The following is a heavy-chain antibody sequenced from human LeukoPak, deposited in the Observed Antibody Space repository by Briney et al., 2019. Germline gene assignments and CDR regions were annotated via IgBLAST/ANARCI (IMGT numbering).Heavy chain of an antibody. J-gene: IGHJ3*02. CDR1: GGTLITANFF. CDR2: VYYSGKT. D-gene: IGHD3-9*01. CDR3: AREASGGYDILNGYFNSGFDI. V-gene: IGHV4-39*07. Sequence: SETLSLTCAVSGGTLITANFFWGWIRQPPGKGLEWIGSVYYSGKTYYNPSLKSRVSISVDTSKNQFSLRLTSVTAADTAVYYCAREASGGYDILNGYFNSGFDIWGQGTTATVS.